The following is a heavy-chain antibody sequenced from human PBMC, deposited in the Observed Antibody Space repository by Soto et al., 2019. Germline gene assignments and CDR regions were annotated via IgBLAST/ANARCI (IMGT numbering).Heavy chain of an antibody. CDR1: GYTLTELS. D-gene: IGHD3-16*01. CDR3: ETDRKGEPPESYYYGRDV. CDR2: FDPEDGET. J-gene: IGHJ6*02. V-gene: IGHV1-24*01. Sequence: GASVKVSCKVSGYTLTELSMHWVRQAPGKGLEWMGGFDPEDGETTDAQKSQGRVTMTENTSTDTAYRERSSRKSEDAAVFYGETDRKGEPPESYYYGRDVWGQGTTVTVSS.